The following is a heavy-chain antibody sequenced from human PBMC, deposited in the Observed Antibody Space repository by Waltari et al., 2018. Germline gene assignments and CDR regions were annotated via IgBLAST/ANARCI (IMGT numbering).Heavy chain of an antibody. Sequence: QVQLVQSGAEVKKPGSSVKVSCKASGGTFSSYAISWVRQAPGPGLEWMGGIIPIFGTANYAQKFQGRVTITADESTSTAYMELSSLRSEDTAVYYCARAPRSTYYYDSSGYFFDYWGQGTLVTVSS. CDR2: IIPIFGTA. J-gene: IGHJ4*02. CDR3: ARAPRSTYYYDSSGYFFDY. CDR1: GGTFSSYA. V-gene: IGHV1-69*12. D-gene: IGHD3-22*01.